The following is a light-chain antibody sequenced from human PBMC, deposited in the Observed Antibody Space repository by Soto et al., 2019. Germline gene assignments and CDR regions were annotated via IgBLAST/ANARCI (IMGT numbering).Light chain of an antibody. CDR1: SSDVGGYNY. Sequence: QSALTQPASVSGSPGQSITITCTGTSSDVGGYNYVSWYQQHPGEAPKLMIYDVSNRPSGVSNRFSGSKSGNTASLTISGLQAEDEADYYCNSHTSMDALYVFGTGTKLTVL. V-gene: IGLV2-14*03. J-gene: IGLJ1*01. CDR2: DVS. CDR3: NSHTSMDALYV.